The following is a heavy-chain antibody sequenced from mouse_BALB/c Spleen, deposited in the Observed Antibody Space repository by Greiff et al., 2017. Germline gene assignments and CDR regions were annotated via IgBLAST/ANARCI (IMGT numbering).Heavy chain of an antibody. V-gene: IGHV5-17*02. J-gene: IGHJ4*01. Sequence: EVHLVESGGGLVQPGGSRKLSCAASGFTFSSFGMHWVRQAPEKGLEWVAYISSGSSTIYYADTVKGRFTISRDNPKNTLFLQMTSLRSEDTAMYYCARGITRERVYAMDYWGQGTSVTVSS. CDR1: GFTFSSFG. CDR2: ISSGSSTI. CDR3: ARGITRERVYAMDY. D-gene: IGHD2-4*01.